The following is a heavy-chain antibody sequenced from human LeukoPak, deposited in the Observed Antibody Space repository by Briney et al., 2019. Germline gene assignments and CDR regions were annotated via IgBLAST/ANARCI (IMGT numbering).Heavy chain of an antibody. J-gene: IGHJ4*02. CDR1: GFSFSKAW. Sequence: GGSLRLSCAASGFSFSKAWMSWVRQAPGKGLEWVGRIKSKTDGGTADYAAPVKGRFTISRDDSKNTLFLQVNSLKIEDTAVYYCTTVTLRPVGLWGQGTLVTVSS. D-gene: IGHD3-10*01. V-gene: IGHV3-15*05. CDR3: TTVTLRPVGL. CDR2: IKSKTDGGTA.